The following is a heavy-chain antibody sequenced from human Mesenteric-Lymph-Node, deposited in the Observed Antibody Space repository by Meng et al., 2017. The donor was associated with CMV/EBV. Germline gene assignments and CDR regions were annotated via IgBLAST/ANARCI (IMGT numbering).Heavy chain of an antibody. J-gene: IGHJ4*02. V-gene: IGHV4-34*01. D-gene: IGHD3-9*01. CDR2: INHSGST. CDR3: ARGSSYDILTGYFDY. CDR1: GGSFIGYY. Sequence: VQLHQVGAGLLNPSETLSVTCAVYGGSFIGYYWNWIRQSPEKGLEWIGEINHSGSTTYNPSFTSRIIISVDTSTNQISLNMSSVTAADTAVYYCARGSSYDILTGYFDYWGQGALVTVSS.